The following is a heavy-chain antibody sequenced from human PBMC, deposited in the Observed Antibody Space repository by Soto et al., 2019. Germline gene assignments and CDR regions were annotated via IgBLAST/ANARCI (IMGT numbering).Heavy chain of an antibody. CDR2: IYHSGST. V-gene: IGHV4-4*02. D-gene: IGHD2-15*01. Sequence: QVQLQESGPGLVKPSGTLSLTCAVSGGSISSSNWWSWVRQPPGKGLEWIGEIYHSGSTNYNPSLKRRVTSSVAQSKNQLSLKLCAVTAADTAVYYCARGRYCSGGSCYGETNWFDPWGQGTLVTVSS. CDR1: GGSISSSNW. J-gene: IGHJ5*02. CDR3: ARGRYCSGGSCYGETNWFDP.